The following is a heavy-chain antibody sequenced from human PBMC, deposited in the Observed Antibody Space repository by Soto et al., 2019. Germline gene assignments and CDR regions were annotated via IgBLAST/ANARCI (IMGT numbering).Heavy chain of an antibody. CDR3: ARAEYYYDSSGYYFEY. J-gene: IGHJ4*02. CDR1: GGSISSYY. D-gene: IGHD3-22*01. CDR2: IYYSGST. V-gene: IGHV4-59*01. Sequence: SETLSLTCTVSGGSISSYYWSWIRQPPGKGLEWIGYIYYSGSTNYNPSLKSRVTISVDTSKNQFSLKLSSVTAADTDVYYCARAEYYYDSSGYYFEYWGQGTMVT.